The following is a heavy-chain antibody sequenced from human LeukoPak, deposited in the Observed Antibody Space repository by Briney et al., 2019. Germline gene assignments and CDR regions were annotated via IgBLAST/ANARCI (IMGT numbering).Heavy chain of an antibody. CDR2: IYYSGST. CDR3: ARGMAVTTDVDY. V-gene: IGHV4-30-4*01. Sequence: PSETLSLTCTVSGGSISSGDYYWSWIRQPPGKGLEWIGYIYYSGSTYYNPSLKSRVTISVDTFKNQFSLKLSSVTAADTAVYYCARGMAVTTDVDYWGQGTLVTVSS. J-gene: IGHJ4*02. CDR1: GGSISSGDYY. D-gene: IGHD4-17*01.